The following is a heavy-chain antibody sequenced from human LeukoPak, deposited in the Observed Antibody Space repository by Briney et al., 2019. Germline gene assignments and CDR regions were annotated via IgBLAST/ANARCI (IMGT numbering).Heavy chain of an antibody. V-gene: IGHV1-2*02. CDR2: INPNSGGT. Sequence: ASVKVSCKASGYTFTGYYMHWVRQAPGQGLEWMGWINPNSGGTNYAQKFQGRVTMTRDTSISTAYMELSRLGSDDTAVYYCARGRDTAMVTSVYFDYWGQGTLVTVSS. D-gene: IGHD5-18*01. J-gene: IGHJ4*02. CDR3: ARGRDTAMVTSVYFDY. CDR1: GYTFTGYY.